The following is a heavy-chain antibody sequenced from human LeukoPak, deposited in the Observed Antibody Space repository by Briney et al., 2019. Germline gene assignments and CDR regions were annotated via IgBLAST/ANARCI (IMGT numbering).Heavy chain of an antibody. V-gene: IGHV3-33*01. J-gene: IGHJ5*02. CDR1: GVTFSSYG. Sequence: GGSLRLSCAASGVTFSSYGMHWVRQAPGKGLEWVAVKWYDGSNKYYAESVKGRFTISRDNSKNTLYLQMNSLRAEDTPVHYCARDPRRYYYGSWSPGSWFDPCGQGTLVTVSA. D-gene: IGHD3-10*01. CDR2: KWYDGSNK. CDR3: ARDPRRYYYGSWSPGSWFDP.